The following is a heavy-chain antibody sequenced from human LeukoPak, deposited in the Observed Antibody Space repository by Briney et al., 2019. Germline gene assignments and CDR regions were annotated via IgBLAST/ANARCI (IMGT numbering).Heavy chain of an antibody. J-gene: IGHJ4*02. CDR1: GGSISSGGYY. V-gene: IGHV4-31*03. CDR3: ARVEVGSSGLDY. CDR2: IYYSGST. D-gene: IGHD3-22*01. Sequence: SQTLSLTCTVSGGSISSGGYYWSWIRQHPGKGLEWIGYIYYSGSTYYNPSLKSRVTISVDTSKNQFSLKLSSVTAADTAVYYCARVEVGSSGLDYWGQGTLVTVSS.